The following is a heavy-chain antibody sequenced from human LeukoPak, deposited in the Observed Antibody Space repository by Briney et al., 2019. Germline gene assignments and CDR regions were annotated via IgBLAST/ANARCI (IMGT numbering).Heavy chain of an antibody. J-gene: IGHJ5*02. CDR2: FDPEDGEI. V-gene: IGHV1-24*01. CDR1: GDRLTELS. Sequence: ASVKVSCKVSGDRLTELSIHWVRQAPGKGLEWMGGFDPEDGEIIYAQKFQGRVTMTEDTFTDTAYMEVSRLRSEDTAVYYCSTATDADGSKGWFDPWGQGTLVIVSS. CDR3: STATDADGSKGWFDP. D-gene: IGHD3-10*01.